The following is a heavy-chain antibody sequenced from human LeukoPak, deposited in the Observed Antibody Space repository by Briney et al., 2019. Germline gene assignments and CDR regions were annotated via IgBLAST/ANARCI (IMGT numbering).Heavy chain of an antibody. CDR3: AKVDIVVVPAADL. Sequence: GGSLRLSCAASGFTFSSYAMSWVRQAPGKGLEGVSSIIGSGGSTYYADSVKGRFTISRDNSKNTLYLQMNGLRAEDTAVYYCAKVDIVVVPAADLWGQGTLVTVSS. J-gene: IGHJ5*02. CDR1: GFTFSSYA. CDR2: IIGSGGST. D-gene: IGHD2-2*03. V-gene: IGHV3-23*01.